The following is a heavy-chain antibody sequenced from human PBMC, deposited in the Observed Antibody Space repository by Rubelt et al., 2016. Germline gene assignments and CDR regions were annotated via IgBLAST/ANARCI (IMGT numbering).Heavy chain of an antibody. Sequence: EVQLLESGGGLVQPGGSLRLSCAASGFTFSSYAMSWVRQAPGKGLEWVSGISNSGDRTYYVDSVKGRFIVSRDNSENTLYWQMGSLRAEDTAVYYCAKDPIAGAVAGRGGDYWGQGTLVTVSS. J-gene: IGHJ4*02. CDR2: ISNSGDRT. V-gene: IGHV3-23*01. CDR1: GFTFSSYA. CDR3: AKDPIAGAVAGRGGDY. D-gene: IGHD6-19*01.